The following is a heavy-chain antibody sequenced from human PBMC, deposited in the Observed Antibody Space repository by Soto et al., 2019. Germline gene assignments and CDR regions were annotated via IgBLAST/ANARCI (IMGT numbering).Heavy chain of an antibody. V-gene: IGHV1-2*02. D-gene: IGHD4-4*01. CDR2: INPNSGGT. Sequence: SVKVSCKASGYSFTGYSMHWVRQAPGQGLEWMGWINPNSGGTNYAQKFQGRVTMTRDTSISTAYMELSRLRSDDTAVYYCARSLHDYRFWWFAPWAQGTLVTVSS. CDR1: GYSFTGYS. J-gene: IGHJ5*02. CDR3: ARSLHDYRFWWFAP.